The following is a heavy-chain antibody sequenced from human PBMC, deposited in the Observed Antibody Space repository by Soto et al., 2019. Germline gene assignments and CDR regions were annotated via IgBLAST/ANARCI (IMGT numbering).Heavy chain of an antibody. D-gene: IGHD3-10*01. CDR3: ARATGADKEDY. V-gene: IGHV3-7*04. CDR2: IKEDGSEK. Sequence: EVQLVESGGGLVQPGGSLRLSCAASGFTFSSYWMSWVRQAPGRGLEWVGNIKEDGSEKYYVDSVNGRCTVSRDNAKNSLYLQMNSLRAEDTAVYYCARATGADKEDYWGQGTLVTVSS. CDR1: GFTFSSYW. J-gene: IGHJ4*02.